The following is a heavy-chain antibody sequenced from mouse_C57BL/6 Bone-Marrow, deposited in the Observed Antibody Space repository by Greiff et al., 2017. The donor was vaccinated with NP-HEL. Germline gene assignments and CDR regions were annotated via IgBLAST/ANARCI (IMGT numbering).Heavy chain of an antibody. CDR2: IYPGSGST. CDR3: ANHYGGD. J-gene: IGHJ3*01. Sequence: QVQLQQPGAELVKPGASVKMSCTASGYTFTSYWITWVKQRPGQGLEWIGDIYPGSGSTNYNEKFKSKVTLTVDTSSSTAFLQLSSLTSEDSAVYSCANHYGGDWGQGTLVTVSA. D-gene: IGHD1-1*02. V-gene: IGHV1-55*01. CDR1: GYTFTSYW.